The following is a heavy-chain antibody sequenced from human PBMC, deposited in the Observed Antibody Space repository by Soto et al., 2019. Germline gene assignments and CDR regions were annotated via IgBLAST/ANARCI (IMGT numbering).Heavy chain of an antibody. J-gene: IGHJ6*02. D-gene: IGHD6-19*01. V-gene: IGHV1-18*01. Sequence: ASVKVSCKASGYTFTSYGISWVRQAPGQGLEWMGWISAYNGNTNYAQKLQGRVTMTTDTSTSTAYMELRSLRSDDTAVYYCARSKRGSGSGWYSYYYYGMDVWGQGTTVTVSS. CDR1: GYTFTSYG. CDR3: ARSKRGSGSGWYSYYYYGMDV. CDR2: ISAYNGNT.